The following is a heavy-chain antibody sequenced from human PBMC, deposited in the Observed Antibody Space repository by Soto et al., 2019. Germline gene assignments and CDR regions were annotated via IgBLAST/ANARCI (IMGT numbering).Heavy chain of an antibody. CDR3: ARLMYYYDSSGYNTPHAFDS. D-gene: IGHD3-22*01. J-gene: IGHJ3*02. CDR1: GGSISSYY. CDR2: IYYSGST. Sequence: SETLSLTCTVSGGSISSYYWSWIRQPPGKGLEWIGYIYYSGSTNYNPSLKSRVTISVDTSKNQFSLKLSSVTAADTAVYYCARLMYYYDSSGYNTPHAFDSWGQGTMVTVSS. V-gene: IGHV4-59*08.